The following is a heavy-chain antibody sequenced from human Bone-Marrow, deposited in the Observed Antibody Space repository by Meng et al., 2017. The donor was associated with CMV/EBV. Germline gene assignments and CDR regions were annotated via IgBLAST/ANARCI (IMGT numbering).Heavy chain of an antibody. CDR3: ARVDASYDFWSGYPSPGDWWFDP. CDR2: ISYDGNNK. J-gene: IGHJ5*02. D-gene: IGHD3-3*01. V-gene: IGHV3-30-3*01. Sequence: MHWVRQDPGKGMEWVAVISYDGNNKYYTDSVKGRFSISRDNSKNTLYLQMNSLNADDTAVYYCARVDASYDFWSGYPSPGDWWFDPWGQGTPVTVSS.